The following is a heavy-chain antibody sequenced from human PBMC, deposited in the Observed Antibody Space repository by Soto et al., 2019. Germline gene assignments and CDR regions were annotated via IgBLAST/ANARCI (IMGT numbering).Heavy chain of an antibody. CDR3: AKGRGGTGSLTPRVDY. CDR2: ISGGGDTT. Sequence: EVQLLESGGGLVQPGGSLRLSCAASGFTFNNYAMTWVRQAPGKGLEWVSAISGGGDTTSYADSVKGRFTVSSYGSKNTLYLQMSSLRAEDTALYYCAKGRGGTGSLTPRVDYWGQGTLVTVSS. V-gene: IGHV3-23*01. CDR1: GFTFNNYA. D-gene: IGHD3-10*01. J-gene: IGHJ4*02.